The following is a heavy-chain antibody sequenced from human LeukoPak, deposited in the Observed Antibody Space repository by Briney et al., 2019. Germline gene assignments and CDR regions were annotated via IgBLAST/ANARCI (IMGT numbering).Heavy chain of an antibody. D-gene: IGHD3-10*01. CDR3: ARDLYYYGSGSYYLAGNWFDP. J-gene: IGHJ5*02. V-gene: IGHV3-48*03. CDR2: ISSSGSTI. Sequence: GGSLRLSCAASGFTFSSYEMNWVREAPGKGLEWVSYISSSGSTIYYADSLKGRFTISRDNAKNSLYLQMNSLRAEDTAVYYCARDLYYYGSGSYYLAGNWFDPWGQGTLVTVSS. CDR1: GFTFSSYE.